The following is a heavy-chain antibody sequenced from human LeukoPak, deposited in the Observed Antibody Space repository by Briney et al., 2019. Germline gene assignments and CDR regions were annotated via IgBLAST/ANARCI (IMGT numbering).Heavy chain of an antibody. J-gene: IGHJ4*02. V-gene: IGHV3-64D*06. CDR1: GFTFSTYA. Sequence: PGGSLRLSCSASGFTFSTYAMHWVRQAPGKGLEYVSDINYDGGCTYYADSVKGRFTISRDNSKNTLYLQMSSLRSEDTAVYFCVKDRGGIQRDFDYWGQGTLVTVSS. D-gene: IGHD5-18*01. CDR2: INYDGGCT. CDR3: VKDRGGIQRDFDY.